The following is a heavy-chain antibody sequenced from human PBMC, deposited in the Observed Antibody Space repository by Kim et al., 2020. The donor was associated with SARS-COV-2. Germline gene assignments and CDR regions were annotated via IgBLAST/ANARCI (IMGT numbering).Heavy chain of an antibody. CDR1: GFDFGRYA. V-gene: IGHV3-23*01. J-gene: IGHJ4*02. CDR3: EASDY. CDR2: ISDGGGKT. Sequence: GSLRLSCEVSGFDFGRYAMSWARQAPGKGLEWVSTISDGGGKTHYADSVKGRFTISRDNSKNTLFLHMSSLRVEDTAIYYCEASDYWGQGSLVTVSS.